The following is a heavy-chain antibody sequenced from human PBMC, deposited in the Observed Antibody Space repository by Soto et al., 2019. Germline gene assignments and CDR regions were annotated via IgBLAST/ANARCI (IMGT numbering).Heavy chain of an antibody. CDR2: ISSSSSYI. CDR3: ARDIVYGDYDGFDP. CDR1: GFTFSSYS. V-gene: IGHV3-21*01. Sequence: EVQLVESGGGLVKPGGSLRLSCAASGFTFSSYSMNWVRQAPGKGLEWVSSISSSSSYIYYADSVKGRFTISRDNAKNSLYLQMISLRAEDTAVYYCARDIVYGDYDGFDPWGQGTLVTVS. J-gene: IGHJ5*02. D-gene: IGHD4-17*01.